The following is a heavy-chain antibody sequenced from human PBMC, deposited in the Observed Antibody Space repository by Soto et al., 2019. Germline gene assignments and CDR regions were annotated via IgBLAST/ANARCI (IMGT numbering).Heavy chain of an antibody. CDR1: GGSFSGYY. CDR3: ARDSDYGDYVRFDAFDI. Sequence: PSETLSLTCAVYGGSFSGYYWSWIRQPPGRGLEWIGEINHSGSTNYNPSLKSRVTISVDTSKNQFSLKLSSVTAADTAVYYCARDSDYGDYVRFDAFDIWGQGTMVTVSS. V-gene: IGHV4-34*01. CDR2: INHSGST. J-gene: IGHJ3*02. D-gene: IGHD4-17*01.